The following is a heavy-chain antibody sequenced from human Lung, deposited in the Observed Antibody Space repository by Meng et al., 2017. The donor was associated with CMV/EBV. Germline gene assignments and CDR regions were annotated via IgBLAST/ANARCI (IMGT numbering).Heavy chain of an antibody. CDR2: ISAYNGNT. CDR1: GYTFTNYG. D-gene: IGHD2-2*02. Sequence: SVXVSXXASGYTFTNYGISWVRQAPGQGLEWMGWISAYNGNTNYAQKLQGRVTMTTDTSTSTAYMELRSLRSDDTAVYYCARNPLYCSSTSCYIPGNYYYYYGMDVWGQGTTVXVSS. CDR3: ARNPLYCSSTSCYIPGNYYYYYGMDV. J-gene: IGHJ6*02. V-gene: IGHV1-18*01.